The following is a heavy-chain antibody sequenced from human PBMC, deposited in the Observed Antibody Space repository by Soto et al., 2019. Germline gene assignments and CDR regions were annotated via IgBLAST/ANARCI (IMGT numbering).Heavy chain of an antibody. V-gene: IGHV3-23*01. D-gene: IGHD2-21*01. CDR3: AKEMIASKLAYFFDY. Sequence: EVQLLESGGGLIQPGGSLRLSCEASGFTFSNYGMTWVRLAPGKGLEWVSTISGSGGRTFYADPVKGRFTISRDNSKNTLYLQMNSLRAEDTDVYYCAKEMIASKLAYFFDYWGQGTVVTVSS. CDR1: GFTFSNYG. J-gene: IGHJ4*02. CDR2: ISGSGGRT.